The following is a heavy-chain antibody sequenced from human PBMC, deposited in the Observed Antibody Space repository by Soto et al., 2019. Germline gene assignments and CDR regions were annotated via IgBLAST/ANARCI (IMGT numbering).Heavy chain of an antibody. CDR2: IKQDGSEK. V-gene: IGHV3-7*01. CDR3: ARVQGDIVVVPADNWFDP. D-gene: IGHD2-2*01. J-gene: IGHJ5*02. Sequence: EVQLVESGGGLVQPGGSLRLSCAASGFTFSSYWMSWVRQAPGKGLEWVANIKQDGSEKYYVDSVKGRFTISRDNAKNSLYLQMNSLRAEDTAVYYCARVQGDIVVVPADNWFDPWGQGTLVTVSS. CDR1: GFTFSSYW.